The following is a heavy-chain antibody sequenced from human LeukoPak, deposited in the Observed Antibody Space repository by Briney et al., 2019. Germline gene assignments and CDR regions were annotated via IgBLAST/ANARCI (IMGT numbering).Heavy chain of an antibody. J-gene: IGHJ4*02. CDR3: ARDLVPVEGLRYFDWLSGGFDY. D-gene: IGHD3-9*01. Sequence: GGSLRLSCAASGFTFSSYDMHWVRQATGKGLEWVSAIGTAGDTYYPGSVKGRFTISRENAKNSLYLQMNSLRAEDTAVYYCARDLVPVEGLRYFDWLSGGFDYWGQGTLVTVSS. V-gene: IGHV3-13*01. CDR1: GFTFSSYD. CDR2: IGTAGDT.